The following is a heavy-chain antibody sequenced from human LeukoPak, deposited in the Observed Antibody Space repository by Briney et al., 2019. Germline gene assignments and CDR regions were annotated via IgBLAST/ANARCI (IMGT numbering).Heavy chain of an antibody. CDR1: GYTFTGYY. D-gene: IGHD3-16*01. J-gene: IGHJ6*03. CDR2: INPNSGGT. CDR3: ARVGLPYYYYYYMDV. V-gene: IGHV1-2*02. Sequence: ASVKVSCKASGYTFTGYYMHWVRQAPGQGLERMGWINPNSGGTNYAQKFQGRVTMIRDTSISTAYMELSRLRSDDTAVYYCARVGLPYYYYYYMDVWGKGTTVTVSS.